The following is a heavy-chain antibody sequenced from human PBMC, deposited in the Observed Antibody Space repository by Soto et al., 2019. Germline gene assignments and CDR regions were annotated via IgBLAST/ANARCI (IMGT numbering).Heavy chain of an antibody. J-gene: IGHJ6*03. CDR2: FDPEDGET. CDR3: ATGGVRGVTPPYYYYYYMDV. CDR1: GYTLTELS. D-gene: IGHD3-10*01. Sequence: ASVKVSCKVSGYTLTELSVRWVRQAPGKGLEWMGGFDPEDGETIYAQKFQGRVTMTEDTSTDTAYMELSSLRSEDTAVYYCATGGVRGVTPPYYYYYYMDVWGKGTTVTVS. V-gene: IGHV1-24*01.